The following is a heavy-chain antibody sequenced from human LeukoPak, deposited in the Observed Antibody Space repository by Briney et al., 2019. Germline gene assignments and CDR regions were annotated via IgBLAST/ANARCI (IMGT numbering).Heavy chain of an antibody. V-gene: IGHV3-33*03. CDR1: GLSFSSYA. CDR2: IRHDETKE. CDR3: AKEYTPSSPLGELDS. D-gene: IGHD6-6*01. Sequence: GMSLRLSCEVSGLSFSSYAMHWVRQAPGKGLEWVAVIRHDETKEYYADSVQGRFTISRDTPNNMLYLQMNNMRAEDTAVYYCAKEYTPSSPLGELDSWGQGTLVIVSS. J-gene: IGHJ4*02.